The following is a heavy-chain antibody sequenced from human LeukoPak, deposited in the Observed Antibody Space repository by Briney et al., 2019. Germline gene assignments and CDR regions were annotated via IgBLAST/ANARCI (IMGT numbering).Heavy chain of an antibody. Sequence: GASVKVSCKASGYTFTSYGISWVRQAPGQGLEWMGWISVYNGNTNYAQKFQGRVTLTTDTSTSTAYMDLRSLRSDDTAVYYCARDYYYGSGSYYNVFDYWGQGTLVTVSS. CDR3: ARDYYYGSGSYYNVFDY. CDR1: GYTFTSYG. J-gene: IGHJ4*02. D-gene: IGHD3-10*01. V-gene: IGHV1-18*01. CDR2: ISVYNGNT.